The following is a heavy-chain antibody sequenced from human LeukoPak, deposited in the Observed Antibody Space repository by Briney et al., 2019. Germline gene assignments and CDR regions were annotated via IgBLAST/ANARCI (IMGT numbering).Heavy chain of an antibody. D-gene: IGHD3-22*01. CDR1: GYSFTSYA. Sequence: ASVKVSCKASGYSFTSYAMNWVRQAPGQGLEWMGWINAGNGNTKYSQKFQGRVTITRDTSASTAYMELSSLRSEDTAVYYCARGEITYYYDSSGLSVGAFDIWGQGTMVTVSS. V-gene: IGHV1-3*01. CDR3: ARGEITYYYDSSGLSVGAFDI. J-gene: IGHJ3*02. CDR2: INAGNGNT.